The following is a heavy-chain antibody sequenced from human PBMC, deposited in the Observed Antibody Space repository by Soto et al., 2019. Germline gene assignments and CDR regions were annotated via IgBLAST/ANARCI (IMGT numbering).Heavy chain of an antibody. CDR2: ISAYTDDP. Sequence: ASVKISCKASGHTFTNFGVTWVRQAPGQGLEWMRWISAYTDDPNYAQKFQGGVTMTIYTSTSTAYLDLRRMTSDDTGVYSCARVIPGAEERFDAWPQGTLVSVSS. J-gene: IGHJ5*02. D-gene: IGHD1-26*01. V-gene: IGHV1-18*01. CDR1: GHTFTNFG. CDR3: ARVIPGAEERFDA.